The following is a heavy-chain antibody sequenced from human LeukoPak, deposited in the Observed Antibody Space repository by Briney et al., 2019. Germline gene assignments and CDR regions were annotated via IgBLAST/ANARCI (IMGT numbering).Heavy chain of an antibody. CDR1: GFTFSSYN. J-gene: IGHJ4*02. CDR2: ISSSSSYI. D-gene: IGHD2-21*02. V-gene: IGHV3-21*01. Sequence: GGSLRLSCAASGFTFSSYNMNWVRQAPGKGLEGVSSISSSSSYIYYADSVKGRFTISRDNAKNSLYLQMNSLIAEDTPVYYCARAVTAIPNYWGQGTLVTVSS. CDR3: ARAVTAIPNY.